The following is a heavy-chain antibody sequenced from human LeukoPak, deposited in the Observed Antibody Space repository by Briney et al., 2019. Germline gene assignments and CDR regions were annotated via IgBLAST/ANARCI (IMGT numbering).Heavy chain of an antibody. Sequence: GRSLRPSFAAVGFTVSSYAMDCVSHQPGKGLEWVAVISDDGSNKYHAASVKCPSTISRDNSKNTLYLQMNSLRAEDTAVYYCARDTLEMATIQFDYWGQGTLVTVSS. CDR3: ARDTLEMATIQFDY. D-gene: IGHD5-24*01. V-gene: IGHV3-30-3*01. CDR1: GFTVSSYA. CDR2: ISDDGSNK. J-gene: IGHJ4*02.